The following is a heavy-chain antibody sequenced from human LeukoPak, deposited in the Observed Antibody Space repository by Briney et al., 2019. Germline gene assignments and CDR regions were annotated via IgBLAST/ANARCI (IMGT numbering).Heavy chain of an antibody. V-gene: IGHV4-59*01. CDR1: GGSISSYY. J-gene: IGHJ4*02. CDR2: IYYSGST. CDR3: ARGKGYFDY. Sequence: SSETLSLTCAVSGGSISSYYWSWIRQPPGKGLEWIGYIYYSGSTNYNPSLKSRVTISVDTSKNQFSLKLSSVTAADTAVYYCARGKGYFDYWGQGILVTVSS.